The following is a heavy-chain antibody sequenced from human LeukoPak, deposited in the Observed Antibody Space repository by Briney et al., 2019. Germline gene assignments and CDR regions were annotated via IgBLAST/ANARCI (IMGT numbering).Heavy chain of an antibody. D-gene: IGHD2-2*01. J-gene: IGHJ4*02. CDR1: GGSISSGDYY. CDR3: ARVDSILGVPAAMDY. CDR2: IYYSGST. V-gene: IGHV4-30-4*01. Sequence: PSKTLSLTCTVSGGSISSGDYYWSWIRQPPGKGLEWIGYIYYSGSTYYNPSLKSRVTISVDTSKNQFSLKLSSVTAADTAVYYCARVDSILGVPAAMDYWGQGTLVTVSS.